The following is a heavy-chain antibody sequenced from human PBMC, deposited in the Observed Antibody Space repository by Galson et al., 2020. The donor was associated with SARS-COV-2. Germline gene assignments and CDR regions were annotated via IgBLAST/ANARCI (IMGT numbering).Heavy chain of an antibody. D-gene: IGHD6-13*01. J-gene: IGHJ4*02. CDR3: ARGNVDSSIWYPYYFDY. V-gene: IGHV4-4*02. CDR2: IYHSGSP. Sequence: SETLSLTCAVSGGSISSGHWWSWVRQPPGKGLEWIGEIYHSGSPNYNPSRKSRVTITVDTSKNQFSLRLRSVTAADTAVYYCARGNVDSSIWYPYYFDYWGQGALVTVSS. CDR1: GGSISSGHW.